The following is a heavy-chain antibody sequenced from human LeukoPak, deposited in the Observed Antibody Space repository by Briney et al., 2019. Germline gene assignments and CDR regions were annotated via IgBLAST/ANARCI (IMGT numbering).Heavy chain of an antibody. Sequence: GGSLRLSCAASGFTFSSYWMSWVRQAPGKGLEWVANIKQDGSEKYYVDSVKGRFTISRDNATNSLYLQMNSLRAEDTAVYYCARRTYCGGDCYYEDYWGQGTLVTVSS. CDR2: IKQDGSEK. CDR1: GFTFSSYW. V-gene: IGHV3-7*03. CDR3: ARRTYCGGDCYYEDY. D-gene: IGHD2-21*02. J-gene: IGHJ4*02.